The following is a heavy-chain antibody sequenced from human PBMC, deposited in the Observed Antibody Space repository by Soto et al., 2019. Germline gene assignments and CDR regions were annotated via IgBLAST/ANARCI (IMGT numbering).Heavy chain of an antibody. D-gene: IGHD4-17*01. Sequence: GGSLRLSCAASGFMFSNYAMNWVRQAPGKGLELVSAISSSGDWTYYAESVRGRFTISRDNSINTLYLQLRSLRAEDTAIYYCTHPRGYGVFDAVDIWGQGAMVTVSS. J-gene: IGHJ3*02. CDR3: THPRGYGVFDAVDI. CDR1: GFMFSNYA. V-gene: IGHV3-23*01. CDR2: ISSSGDWT.